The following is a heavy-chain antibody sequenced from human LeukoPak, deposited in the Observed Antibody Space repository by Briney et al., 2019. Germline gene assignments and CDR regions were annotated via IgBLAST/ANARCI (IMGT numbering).Heavy chain of an antibody. CDR1: GYTFTSYG. CDR2: ISAYNGNT. Sequence: GASVKVSCKASGYTFTSYGISWVRQAPGQGLEWMGWISAYNGNTNYAQKLQGRVTVTTDTSTSTAYMELRSLRSDDTAVYYCAREEYSSSWYRTLVYNWFDPWGQGTLVTVSS. J-gene: IGHJ5*02. V-gene: IGHV1-18*01. D-gene: IGHD6-13*01. CDR3: AREEYSSSWYRTLVYNWFDP.